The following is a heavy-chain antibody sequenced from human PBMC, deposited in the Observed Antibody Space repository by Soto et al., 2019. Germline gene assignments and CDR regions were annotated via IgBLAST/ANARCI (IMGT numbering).Heavy chain of an antibody. CDR1: GFTFSSYS. CDR2: IGASSNYI. CDR3: GRKGYGDFGGMDV. J-gene: IGHJ6*02. D-gene: IGHD4-17*01. V-gene: IGHV3-21*01. Sequence: EVQLVESGGGLVKPGGSVRLSCAASGFTFSSYSMNWVRQAPGKGLEWVSAIGASSNYIYYAESVKGRFTISRDNAKNLLYLQMYSLRDEDTALYYCGRKGYGDFGGMDVWGQETTVTVSS.